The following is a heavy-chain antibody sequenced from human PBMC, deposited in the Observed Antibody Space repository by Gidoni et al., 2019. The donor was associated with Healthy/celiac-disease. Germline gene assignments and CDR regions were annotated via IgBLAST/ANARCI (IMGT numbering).Heavy chain of an antibody. CDR1: GFTFSSYS. J-gene: IGHJ5*02. V-gene: IGHV3-48*02. D-gene: IGHD3-10*01. CDR2: ISSSSSTI. Sequence: EVQLVESGGGLVQPGGSLRLSCAASGFTFSSYSMNWVRQAPGKGLEWFSYISSSSSTIYYADSVKGRFTISRDNAKNSLYLQMNSLRDEDTAVYYCARAVPYYYGSGSQGWFDPWGQGTLVTVSS. CDR3: ARAVPYYYGSGSQGWFDP.